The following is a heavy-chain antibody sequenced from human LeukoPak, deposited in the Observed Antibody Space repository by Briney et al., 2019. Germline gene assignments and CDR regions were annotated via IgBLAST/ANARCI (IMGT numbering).Heavy chain of an antibody. D-gene: IGHD2-15*01. CDR3: ATAIVVVVASTAAFDI. J-gene: IGHJ3*02. CDR2: FDPEDGET. Sequence: ASVKVSCKVSGYTLTELSMHWVRQAPGKGLECMGGFDPEDGETIYAQKFQGRVTMTEDTSTDTAYMELTSLRSEDTAVYYCATAIVVVVASTAAFDIWRQGTMVTVSS. CDR1: GYTLTELS. V-gene: IGHV1-24*01.